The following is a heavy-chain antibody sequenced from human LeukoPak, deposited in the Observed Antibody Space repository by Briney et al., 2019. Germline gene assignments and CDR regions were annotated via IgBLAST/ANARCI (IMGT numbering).Heavy chain of an antibody. J-gene: IGHJ5*02. V-gene: IGHV4-59*10. CDR1: GGSFSGYY. CDR3: ASSSSWENWFDP. Sequence: SETLSLTCAVYGGSFSGYYWSWIRQPAGKGLEWIGRIYTSGSTNYNPSLKSRVTMSVDTSKNQFSLKLSSVTAADTAVYYCASSSSWENWFDPWGQGTLVTVSS. D-gene: IGHD6-13*01. CDR2: IYTSGST.